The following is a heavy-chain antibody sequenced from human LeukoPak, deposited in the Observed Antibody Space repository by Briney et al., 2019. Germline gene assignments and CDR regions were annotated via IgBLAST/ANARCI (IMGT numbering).Heavy chain of an antibody. Sequence: GGSLRLSCAASGFTFSSYAMHWVRQAPGKGLEWVAVISYDGSNKYYADSVKGRFTISRDNSKNTLYLQMNSLRAEDTAVYYCARDRYDFWSGFTEGGEFDYWGQGTLVTVSS. CDR2: ISYDGSNK. D-gene: IGHD3-3*01. CDR1: GFTFSSYA. J-gene: IGHJ4*02. V-gene: IGHV3-30-3*01. CDR3: ARDRYDFWSGFTEGGEFDY.